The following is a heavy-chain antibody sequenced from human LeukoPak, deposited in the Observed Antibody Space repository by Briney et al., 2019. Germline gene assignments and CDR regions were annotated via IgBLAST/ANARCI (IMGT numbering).Heavy chain of an antibody. CDR2: SGTAGDT. V-gene: IGHV3-13*01. CDR1: VWILINYE. Sequence: GWAVTLSFAASVWILINYEWHGLGQRPGKDLDGVSTSGTAGDTYYADSVEGRFTISRESAMNYLYLQMKTLRGGDTAHYYCAREYVLAVAGTTYYHGMDVWGQGTAVTVYS. CDR3: AREYVLAVAGTTYYHGMDV. J-gene: IGHJ6*02. D-gene: IGHD6-19*01.